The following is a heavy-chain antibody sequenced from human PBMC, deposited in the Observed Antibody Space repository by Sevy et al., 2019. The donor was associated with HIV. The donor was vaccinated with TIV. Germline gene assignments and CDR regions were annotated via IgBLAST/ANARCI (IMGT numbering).Heavy chain of an antibody. CDR3: AKGSVGAQVNDAFDI. J-gene: IGHJ3*02. CDR1: GFTFSSYA. CDR2: ISGSGGST. D-gene: IGHD1-26*01. V-gene: IGHV3-23*01. Sequence: GGSLRLSCAASGFTFSSYAMSWVRQAPGKGLEWVSAISGSGGSTYYANSVKGRFTISRDNSKNTLYLQMNSLRAEDTAVYYCAKGSVGAQVNDAFDIWGQGTMVTVSS.